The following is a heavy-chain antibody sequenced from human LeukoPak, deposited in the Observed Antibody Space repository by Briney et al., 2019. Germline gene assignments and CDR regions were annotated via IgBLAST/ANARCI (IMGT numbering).Heavy chain of an antibody. J-gene: IGHJ4*02. D-gene: IGHD3-3*01. V-gene: IGHV4-39*07. CDR2: IYYSGST. Sequence: SETLSLTCTVSGGSISSSSYYWGWIRQPPGKGLEWIGSIYYSGSTYYNPSLKSRVTISVDTSKNQFSLKLSSVTAADTAVYYCARGLRFLEWLSHFDYWGQGTLVTVSS. CDR1: GGSISSSSYY. CDR3: ARGLRFLEWLSHFDY.